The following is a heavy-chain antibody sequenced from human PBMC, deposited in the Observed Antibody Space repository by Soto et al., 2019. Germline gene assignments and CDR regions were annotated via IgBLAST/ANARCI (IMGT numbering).Heavy chain of an antibody. CDR2: ISGSGGST. CDR1: GFTFSSYA. Sequence: GGSLSLSCAASGFTFSSYAMSWVRQAPGKGLEWVSAISGSGGSTYYADSVKGRFTISRDNSKNTLYLQMNSLRAEDTAVYYCVKDVGYDILTGYLAGAFDIWGQGTMVTVSS. CDR3: VKDVGYDILTGYLAGAFDI. D-gene: IGHD3-9*01. J-gene: IGHJ3*02. V-gene: IGHV3-23*01.